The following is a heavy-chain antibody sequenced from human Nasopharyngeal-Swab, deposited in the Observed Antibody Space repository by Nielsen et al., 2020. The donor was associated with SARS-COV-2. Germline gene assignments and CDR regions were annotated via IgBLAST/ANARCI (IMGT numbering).Heavy chain of an antibody. CDR1: GFSLSTSGVG. D-gene: IGHD1-26*01. V-gene: IGHV2-5*02. J-gene: IGHJ5*02. CDR3: AHRLVGATNNWFDP. Sequence: SGPTLVKPTQTLTLTCTFSGFSLSTSGVGVGWIRQPPGKALEWLALIYWDDDKRYSPSLKSGLTITKDTSKNQVVLTMTNMDPVDTATYYCAHRLVGATNNWFDPWGQGTLVTVSS. CDR2: IYWDDDK.